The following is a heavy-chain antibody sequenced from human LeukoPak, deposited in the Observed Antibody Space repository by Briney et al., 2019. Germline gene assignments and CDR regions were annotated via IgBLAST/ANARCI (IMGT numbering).Heavy chain of an antibody. Sequence: GGSLRLSCAASGFTFHYYAMHWGRQAPGKGLEWVSLISWHGGSTYYADSVKGRFTISRDNSKNSLYLQMNSLRPEDTAFYYCAKDIVSAGYSSPDSWGQGTLVTVSS. CDR3: AKDIVSAGYSSPDS. V-gene: IGHV3-43D*03. J-gene: IGHJ5*01. CDR1: GFTFHYYA. CDR2: ISWHGGST. D-gene: IGHD6-19*01.